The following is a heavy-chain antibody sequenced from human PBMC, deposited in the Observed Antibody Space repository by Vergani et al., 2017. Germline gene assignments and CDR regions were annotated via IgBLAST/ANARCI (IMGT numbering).Heavy chain of an antibody. CDR1: GFTFSSYS. Sequence: AASGFTFSSYSMYWVRQAPGKGLGWVLYISSSSSYIHYADSVNGRFTISRDNAKNSLYLQMNSLRPEDTAVYYCASVAPSDIYCSSTSCYTDFDCWSEGSLVTVSS. J-gene: IGHJ4*02. CDR2: ISSSSSYI. CDR3: ASVAPSDIYCSSTSCYTDFDC. D-gene: IGHD2-2*02. V-gene: IGHV3-21*01.